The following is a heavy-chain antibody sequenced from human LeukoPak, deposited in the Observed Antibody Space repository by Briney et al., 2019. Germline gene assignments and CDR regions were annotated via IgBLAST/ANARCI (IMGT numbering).Heavy chain of an antibody. CDR3: AKDYSDSSGYFRVPHVDF. J-gene: IGHJ4*02. Sequence: GGSLRLSCAASGFIFSSSWMSWVRQAPGKGLEGVAFIRYDGSNKYYADSVKGRFTISRDNSKNTLYLQMNSLRAEDTAVYYCAKDYSDSSGYFRVPHVDFWGQGTLVTVSS. CDR1: GFIFSSSW. V-gene: IGHV3-30*02. CDR2: IRYDGSNK. D-gene: IGHD3-22*01.